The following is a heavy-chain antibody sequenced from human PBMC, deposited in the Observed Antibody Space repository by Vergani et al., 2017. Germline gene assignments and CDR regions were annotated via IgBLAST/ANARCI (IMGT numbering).Heavy chain of an antibody. CDR3: ASGGHGSENGGALQL. CDR2: IYPGDSEV. V-gene: IGHV5-51*01. J-gene: IGHJ3*01. Sequence: EVQLVQSGAEVKKPGESLKISCQAFGYIFSNFWIGWVRQRPGRGLEWMGIIYPGDSEVKSNPTFRGQVIFSVDTSVNTAHLQWRSLQASDTATYFCASGGHGSENGGALQLWGQGTNITVSS. D-gene: IGHD3-10*01. CDR1: GYIFSNFW.